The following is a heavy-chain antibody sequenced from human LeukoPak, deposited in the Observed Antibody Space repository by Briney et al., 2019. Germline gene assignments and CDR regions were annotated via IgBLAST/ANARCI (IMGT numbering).Heavy chain of an antibody. J-gene: IGHJ4*02. CDR3: ARDASSSWYGGDY. CDR2: IWYDGNNK. V-gene: IGHV3-33*01. D-gene: IGHD6-13*01. Sequence: GGSLRLSCAASGFTFSSYGMHWVRQAPRKGLEWVAGIWYDGNNKYYADSVKGRFTISRDNSKDTLYLQMNRLRAEDTAVYYCARDASSSWYGGDYWGQGTLVTVSS. CDR1: GFTFSSYG.